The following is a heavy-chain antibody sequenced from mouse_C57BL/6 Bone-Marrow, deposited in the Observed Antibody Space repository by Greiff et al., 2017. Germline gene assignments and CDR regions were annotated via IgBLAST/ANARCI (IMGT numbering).Heavy chain of an antibody. CDR1: GYTFTDYE. CDR2: IDPETGGT. D-gene: IGHD2-12*01. J-gene: IGHJ4*01. V-gene: IGHV1-15*01. Sequence: VQLQQSGAELVRPGASVTLSCKASGYTFTDYEMHWVKQTPVHGLEWIGAIDPETGGTAYNQKFKGKAILTADKSSSTAYMELRSLTSEDSAVXYCTRGYRVDYWGQGTSVTVSS. CDR3: TRGYRVDY.